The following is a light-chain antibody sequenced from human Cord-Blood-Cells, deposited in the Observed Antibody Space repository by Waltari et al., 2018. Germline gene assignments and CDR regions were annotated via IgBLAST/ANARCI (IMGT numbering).Light chain of an antibody. Sequence: DIVMTQSPLSLPVTPAETVSISCRSSQSLRHSNGYNYLDWYLQKPGQSPQLRIYLGSNRASGVPDRFSGSGSGTDFTLKISRVEAEDVGFYDCMQALQTYTFGQGTKLEIK. CDR2: LGS. CDR3: MQALQTYT. CDR1: QSLRHSNGYNY. J-gene: IGKJ2*01. V-gene: IGKV2-28*01.